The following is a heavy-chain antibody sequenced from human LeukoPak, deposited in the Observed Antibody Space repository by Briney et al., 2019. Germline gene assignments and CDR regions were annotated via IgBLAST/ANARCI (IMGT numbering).Heavy chain of an antibody. CDR3: ARDRKGHYYDNTSGYLPYWYFDL. V-gene: IGHV4-61*01. D-gene: IGHD3-22*01. J-gene: IGHJ2*01. CDR2: IYYSGST. Sequence: SETLSLTCTVSSGSVSSGSYYWSWVRQPPGKGLEWIGHIYYSGSTTYNSSLKSRVTISLDTSKNQFSLRFSSVTAADTAVYFRARDRKGHYYDNTSGYLPYWYFDLWGRGTLVTVSS. CDR1: SGSVSSGSYY.